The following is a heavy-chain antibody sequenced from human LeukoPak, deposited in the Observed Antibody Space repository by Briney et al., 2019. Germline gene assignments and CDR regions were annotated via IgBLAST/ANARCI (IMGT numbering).Heavy chain of an antibody. CDR1: GYTFTGYY. V-gene: IGHV1-2*02. CDR2: INPNSGGT. D-gene: IGHD3-22*01. Sequence: ASVKVSCKASGYTFTGYYMHWVRQAPGQGLEWMGWINPNSGGTNYAQKFQGRVTMTRDTSISTAYMELSRLRSDDTAVYYCARGRALGYYDSSGYYYHWGQGTLVTVSS. CDR3: ARGRALGYYDSSGYYYH. J-gene: IGHJ5*02.